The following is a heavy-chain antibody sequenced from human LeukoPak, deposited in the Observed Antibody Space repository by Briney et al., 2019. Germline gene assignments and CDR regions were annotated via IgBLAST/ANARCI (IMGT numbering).Heavy chain of an antibody. J-gene: IGHJ4*02. V-gene: IGHV3-48*02. CDR1: EFTFSSYE. CDR3: ARDRGYCSGGSCYTYYFDY. CDR2: ISLSSGTI. Sequence: GGSLRLSCAASEFTFSSYEMNWVRQAPGKGLEWISYISLSSGTIYYADSVKGRFTISRDNGKNSLYLQMNSLRDEDTAVYYCARDRGYCSGGSCYTYYFDYWGQGTLVTVSS. D-gene: IGHD2-15*01.